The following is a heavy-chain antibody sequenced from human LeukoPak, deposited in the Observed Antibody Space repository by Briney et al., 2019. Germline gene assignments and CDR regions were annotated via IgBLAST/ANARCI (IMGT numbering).Heavy chain of an antibody. Sequence: PGGSLRLSCAASGFTFRRYWMSWVRQAPGRGLEWVANIKQDGSEKYYVDSVKGRFTISRDNAKNSLYLQMNSLRAEDTAVYYCARVVTMIVFVITAPTFDYWGQGTLVTVSS. D-gene: IGHD3-22*01. J-gene: IGHJ4*02. CDR3: ARVVTMIVFVITAPTFDY. V-gene: IGHV3-7*01. CDR2: IKQDGSEK. CDR1: GFTFRRYW.